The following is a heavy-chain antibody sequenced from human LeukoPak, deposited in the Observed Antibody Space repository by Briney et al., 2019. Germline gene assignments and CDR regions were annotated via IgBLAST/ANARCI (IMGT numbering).Heavy chain of an antibody. CDR2: INWNGGST. CDR3: ARAVRSEKADAFDI. CDR1: GFTFDDYG. D-gene: IGHD1-14*01. V-gene: IGHV3-20*04. J-gene: IGHJ3*02. Sequence: GGSLRLSCAASGFTFDDYGMSWVRQAPGKGLEWVSGINWNGGSTGYADSVKGRFTISRDNAKNSLYLQMNGLRAEDTALYYCARAVRSEKADAFDIWGQGTMVTVSS.